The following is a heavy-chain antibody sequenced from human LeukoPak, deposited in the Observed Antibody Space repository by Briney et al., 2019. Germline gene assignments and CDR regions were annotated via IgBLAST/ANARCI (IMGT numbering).Heavy chain of an antibody. J-gene: IGHJ5*02. CDR3: ARVIVAAGANWFDP. D-gene: IGHD6-13*01. V-gene: IGHV1-18*04. Sequence: ASVKVSCKASGYTFTGYYMHWVRQAPGQGLEWMGWISAYNGNTNYAQNLQGRVTMTTDTSTSTAYMELRSLRSDDTALYYCARVIVAAGANWFDPWGQGTLVTVSS. CDR2: ISAYNGNT. CDR1: GYTFTGYY.